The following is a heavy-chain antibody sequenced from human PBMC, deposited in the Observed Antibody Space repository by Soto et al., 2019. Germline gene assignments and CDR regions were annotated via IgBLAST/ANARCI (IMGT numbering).Heavy chain of an antibody. D-gene: IGHD6-6*01. CDR2: INPNSGGT. CDR3: ARGDSSSSATGMDV. V-gene: IGHV1-2*04. J-gene: IGHJ6*02. CDR1: GYTFTGYY. Sequence: ASVTVSCKASGYTFTGYYIHWVRQAPGQGLEWMGWINPNSGGTNYAQKFQGWVTMTRDTSISTAYMELSRLRSDDTAVYYCARGDSSSSATGMDVWGQGTTVTVSS.